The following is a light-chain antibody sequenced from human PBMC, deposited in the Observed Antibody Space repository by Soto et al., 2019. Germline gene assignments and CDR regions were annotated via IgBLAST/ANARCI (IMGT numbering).Light chain of an antibody. J-gene: IGKJ1*01. V-gene: IGKV3-15*01. CDR1: QSVSSN. CDR3: QQYVRSPWT. CDR2: GAS. Sequence: EIVMTQSPATLSVSPGERATLSCRASQSVSSNLAWYQQKPGQAPRLLIYGASTRATGIPARFSGSGSGTEFTLTISSLQSEDFAVYYCQQYVRSPWTFGRGTKV.